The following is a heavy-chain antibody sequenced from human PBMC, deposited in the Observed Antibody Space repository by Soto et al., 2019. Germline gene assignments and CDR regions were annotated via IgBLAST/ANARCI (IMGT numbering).Heavy chain of an antibody. D-gene: IGHD6-6*01. CDR1: GGSISSSSYY. Sequence: SETLSLTCTVSGGSISSSSYYWGWIRQPPGKGLEWIGSIYYSGSTYYNPSLKSRVTISVDTSKNQFSLKLSSVTAADTAVYYCARHRQGDAGIYYYYGMDVWGQGTTVTVSS. CDR2: IYYSGST. CDR3: ARHRQGDAGIYYYYGMDV. V-gene: IGHV4-39*01. J-gene: IGHJ6*02.